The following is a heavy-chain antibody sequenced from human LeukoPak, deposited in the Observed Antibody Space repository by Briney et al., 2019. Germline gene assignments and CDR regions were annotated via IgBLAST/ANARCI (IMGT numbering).Heavy chain of an antibody. V-gene: IGHV1-2*02. J-gene: IGHJ4*02. Sequence: ASVKVSCQASGYTFTDYYMHWVRQAPGQGLEWMGWINPNSAGTNYAQKFQGRVTMTRDTSISTAYMELSRLRSDDTAVYYCARDTSRDGYNVDYCGQGNLVTVSS. CDR1: GYTFTDYY. D-gene: IGHD5-24*01. CDR3: ARDTSRDGYNVDY. CDR2: INPNSAGT.